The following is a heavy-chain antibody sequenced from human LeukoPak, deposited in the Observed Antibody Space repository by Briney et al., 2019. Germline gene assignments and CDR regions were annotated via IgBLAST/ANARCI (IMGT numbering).Heavy chain of an antibody. V-gene: IGHV3-30*18. D-gene: IGHD5-12*01. CDR3: AKDQRGYSGYDYLGYYYYGMDV. CDR1: GFTFSSYG. J-gene: IGHJ6*02. CDR2: ISYDGSNK. Sequence: GGSLRLSCAASGFTFSSYGMHWVRQAPGKGLEWVAVISYDGSNKYYADSVKGRFTISRDNSKNTLYLQMNSLRAEDTAVYYCAKDQRGYSGYDYLGYYYYGMDVWGQGTTVTVSS.